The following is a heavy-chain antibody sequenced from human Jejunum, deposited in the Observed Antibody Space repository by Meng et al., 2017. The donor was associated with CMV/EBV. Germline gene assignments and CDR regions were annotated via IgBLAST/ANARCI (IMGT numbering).Heavy chain of an antibody. D-gene: IGHD6-6*01. Sequence: GSLRLSWAANGLSLRNFDMSWGRKETGKGLEWVENKSGSGSRTHYEDSVKGRFTISRDNSKNTLYLQINSLRVEDTDIYYCDASDYWGQGTQVTVSS. CDR3: DASDY. V-gene: IGHV3-23*01. CDR1: GLSLRNFD. CDR2: KSGSGSRT. J-gene: IGHJ4*02.